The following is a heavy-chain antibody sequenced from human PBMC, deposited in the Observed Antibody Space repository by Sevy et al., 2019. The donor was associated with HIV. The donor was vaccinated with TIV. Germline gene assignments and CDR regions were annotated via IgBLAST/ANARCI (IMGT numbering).Heavy chain of an antibody. CDR3: AITKDYYDNSGSPFDY. D-gene: IGHD3-22*01. J-gene: IGHJ4*02. CDR2: FDPEDGET. Sequence: ASVKVSCKVSGYTLTKLAMHWVRQAPGKGLEGMGTFDPEDGETIYAQKFQGRVTMTEDTYIDTAYMELSSLRSEDTAVFYCAITKDYYDNSGSPFDYWGQGTLVTVSS. CDR1: GYTLTKLA. V-gene: IGHV1-24*01.